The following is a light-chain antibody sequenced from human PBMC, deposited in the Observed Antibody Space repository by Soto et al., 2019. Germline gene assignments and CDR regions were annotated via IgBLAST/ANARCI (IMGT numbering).Light chain of an antibody. CDR1: SGDVGGYNY. J-gene: IGLJ2*01. CDR3: SSYTSSNTLV. Sequence: QSALTQPPSASGSPGQSVTISCTGTSGDVGGYNYVSWYQQFPGKAPKVMISEVTNRPSGVSNRFSGSKSGNTASLTISGLQAEDEADYYCSSYTSSNTLVFGGGTKLTVL. CDR2: EVT. V-gene: IGLV2-14*01.